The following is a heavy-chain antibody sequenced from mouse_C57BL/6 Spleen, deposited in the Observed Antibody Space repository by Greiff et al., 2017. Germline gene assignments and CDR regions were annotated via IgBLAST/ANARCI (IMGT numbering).Heavy chain of an antibody. D-gene: IGHD2-3*01. CDR3: AKEGWFFDY. CDR2: INYDGSST. CDR1: GFTFSDYY. Sequence: EVKVVQPEGGLVQPGSSMKLSCTASGFTFSDYYMAWVRQVPEKGLEWVANINYDGSSTYYLDSLKSRFIISRDNAKNILYLQMSSLKSEDTATYYCAKEGWFFDYWGQGTTLTVSS. J-gene: IGHJ2*01. V-gene: IGHV5-16*01.